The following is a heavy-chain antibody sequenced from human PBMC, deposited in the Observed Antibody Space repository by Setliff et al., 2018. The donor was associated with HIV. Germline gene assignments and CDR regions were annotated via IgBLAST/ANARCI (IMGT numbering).Heavy chain of an antibody. J-gene: IGHJ3*02. CDR2: INDSGSI. CDR1: GGSISSYY. Sequence: SSETLSLTCTVSGGSISSYYWSWIRQSPGKGLEWIGEINDSGSINYNPSLKSRITISADASKNQFSLKLTSMIAADTAMFYCARGRGPMGGDAFDIWGQGTMVTVSS. CDR3: ARGRGPMGGDAFDI. D-gene: IGHD3-10*01. V-gene: IGHV4-34*01.